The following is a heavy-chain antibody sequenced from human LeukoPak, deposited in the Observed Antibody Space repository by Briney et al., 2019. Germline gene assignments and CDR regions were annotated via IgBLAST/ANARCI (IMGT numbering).Heavy chain of an antibody. CDR1: GFTFSSYA. CDR3: AKGVDGYNYYFDY. Sequence: GGSLRLSCAASGFTFSSYAMSWVRQAPGKGLEWVSASSGSGGTTYYADSVKGRFTISRDNSKNTLYLQVNSLRAEDTAVYYCAKGVDGYNYYFDYWGQGTLVTVS. V-gene: IGHV3-23*01. D-gene: IGHD5-24*01. CDR2: SSGSGGTT. J-gene: IGHJ4*02.